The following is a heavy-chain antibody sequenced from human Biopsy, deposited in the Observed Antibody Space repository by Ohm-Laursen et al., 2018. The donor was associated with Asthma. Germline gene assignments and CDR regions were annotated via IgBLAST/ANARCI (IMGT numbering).Heavy chain of an antibody. J-gene: IGHJ3*01. D-gene: IGHD6-13*01. CDR1: NGSISSNFYY. CDR3: ARQKLAAAEGPFDL. V-gene: IGHV4-39*01. CDR2: IHKNGIG. Sequence: SETLFLTCTVSNGSISSNFYYWGWIRQPPGKGLEWVGSIHKNGIGYYKSSLKSRLTISVDTSKNQFSLKVTSVTAADTAVYYCARQKLAAAEGPFDLWGQGTMVTVSS.